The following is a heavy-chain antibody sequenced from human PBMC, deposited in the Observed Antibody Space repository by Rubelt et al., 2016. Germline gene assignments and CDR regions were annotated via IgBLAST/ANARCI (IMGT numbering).Heavy chain of an antibody. CDR2: ISYDGSNK. J-gene: IGHJ4*02. CDR3: ARDPIVGATACTFDY. Sequence: VQLVESGGGLVKPGGSLRLSCAASGFTFSNAWMSWVRQAPGKGPEWVAVISYDGSNKYYADSVKGRFTISRDYAKNSLYLQMNSLRAEDTAVYYCARDPIVGATACTFDYWGQGTLVTVSS. V-gene: IGHV3-30*03. D-gene: IGHD1-26*01. CDR1: GFTFSNAW.